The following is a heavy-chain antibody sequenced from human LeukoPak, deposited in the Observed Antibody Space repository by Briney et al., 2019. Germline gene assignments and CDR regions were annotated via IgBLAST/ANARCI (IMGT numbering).Heavy chain of an antibody. V-gene: IGHV3-30-3*01. J-gene: IGHJ2*01. Sequence: GGSLRLSCAASGFTFSSFVLHWVRQAPGKGLEWVAVISYDGSNKFYADSVKGRFTISRDNSKNTLYLQMNSLRAEDTAVYYCARALYSSGWYSVWYFDLWGRGTLVTVSS. CDR3: ARALYSSGWYSVWYFDL. D-gene: IGHD6-19*01. CDR2: ISYDGSNK. CDR1: GFTFSSFV.